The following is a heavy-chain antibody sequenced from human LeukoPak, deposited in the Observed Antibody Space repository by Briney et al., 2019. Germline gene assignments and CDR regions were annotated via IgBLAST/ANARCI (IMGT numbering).Heavy chain of an antibody. CDR2: ISSSSSYI. J-gene: IGHJ4*02. CDR1: GFTFSSYT. D-gene: IGHD6-13*01. Sequence: GGSLRLSCAASGFTFSSYTMNWVRQAPGKGLEWVSSISSSSSYIYHADSVKGRFTISRDNAKNSLYLQMNSLRAEDTAVYYCASLSRWSVDYWGQGTLVTVSS. V-gene: IGHV3-21*01. CDR3: ASLSRWSVDY.